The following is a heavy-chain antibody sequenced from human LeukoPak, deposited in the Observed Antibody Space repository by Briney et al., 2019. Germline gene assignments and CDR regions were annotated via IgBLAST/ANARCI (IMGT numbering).Heavy chain of an antibody. J-gene: IGHJ4*02. CDR3: IGGSNMDY. V-gene: IGHV3-7*01. CDR2: IKQDGGEK. Sequence: GGSLRLSCAASGFTFSSYWMSWVRQAPGKGLEWVANIKQDGGEKYYADSVKGRFTITIDNARNSLYLQMNSLRAEDTAVYYCIGGSNMDYWGQGTLVTVSS. CDR1: GFTFSSYW. D-gene: IGHD1-26*01.